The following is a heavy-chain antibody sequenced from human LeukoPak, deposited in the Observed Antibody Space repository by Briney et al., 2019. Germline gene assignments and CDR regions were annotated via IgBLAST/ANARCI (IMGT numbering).Heavy chain of an antibody. CDR1: GSTFSSYW. CDR2: IYPGDSDT. CDR3: ARQNDFRLDY. V-gene: IGHV5-51*01. J-gene: IGHJ4*02. Sequence: GSPLRISCMGAGSTFSSYWICCWRQMPGKGLEWMWIIYPGDSDTRYSPSLQGQVTISVDTSIGTAHLQWSSLKASDTAFYYCARQNDFRLDYWGQGTLVTVSS. D-gene: IGHD3-3*01.